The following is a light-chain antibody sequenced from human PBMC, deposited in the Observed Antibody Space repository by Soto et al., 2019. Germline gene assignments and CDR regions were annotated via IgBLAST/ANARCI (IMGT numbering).Light chain of an antibody. CDR2: KAS. Sequence: DIQMTQCPSTLSGSVGARVTIPCRASQTISSWLAWYQQKPGKAHKLLIYKASTLKSGVPSRFSGSGSGTEFTLTISSLQPDDFANYYCQHYNSYSEAFGQGSKVDIK. V-gene: IGKV1-5*03. CDR1: QTISSW. CDR3: QHYNSYSEA. J-gene: IGKJ1*01.